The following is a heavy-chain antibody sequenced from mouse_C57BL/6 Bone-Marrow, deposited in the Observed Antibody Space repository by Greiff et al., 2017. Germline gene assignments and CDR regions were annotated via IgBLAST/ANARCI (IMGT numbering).Heavy chain of an antibody. CDR1: GFTFSSYG. D-gene: IGHD1-1*01. J-gene: IGHJ2*01. CDR3: ARVMTTVVARGYFDY. CDR2: ISSGGSYT. Sequence: EVKVVESGGDLVKPGGSLKLSCAASGFTFSSYGMSWVRQTPDKRLEWVATISSGGSYTYYPDSVKGRFTISRDNARNTLYLQMSSLKSEDTALYYGARVMTTVVARGYFDYWGQGTTLTVSS. V-gene: IGHV5-6*01.